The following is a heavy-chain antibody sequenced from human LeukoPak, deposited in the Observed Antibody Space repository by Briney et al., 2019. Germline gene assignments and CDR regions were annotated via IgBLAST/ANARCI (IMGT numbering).Heavy chain of an antibody. Sequence: GGSLRLSCAASGFTFSSYAMHWVRQAPGKGLEWVAVISYDGSNKYYADSVKGRFTISRDNSKNTLYLQMNSLKTEDTAVYYRTLQTGYYSPLDYWGQGTLVTVSS. CDR1: GFTFSSYA. J-gene: IGHJ4*02. CDR2: ISYDGSNK. CDR3: TLQTGYYSPLDY. D-gene: IGHD3-9*01. V-gene: IGHV3-30-3*01.